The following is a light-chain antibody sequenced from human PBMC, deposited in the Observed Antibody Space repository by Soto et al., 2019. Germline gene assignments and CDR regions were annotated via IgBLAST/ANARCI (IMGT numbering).Light chain of an antibody. CDR1: QGIKDY. V-gene: IGKV3D-15*01. CDR2: AAS. Sequence: EIVMTQSPATLSVSPGERATLSCRASQGIKDYVAWFQQKPGQAPRLLIYAASRRATGIPDRFSGSGSGRDFTLTISRLQSEDFAVYYCQQYNNWPPLFGGGTKVDIK. CDR3: QQYNNWPPL. J-gene: IGKJ4*01.